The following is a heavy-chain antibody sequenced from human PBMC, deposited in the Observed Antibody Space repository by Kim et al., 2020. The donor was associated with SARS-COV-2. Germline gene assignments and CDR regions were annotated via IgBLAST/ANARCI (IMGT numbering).Heavy chain of an antibody. Sequence: YYEDPVTGRFTISRDNAKNTLYLQMNSLRAEATAVYYCARGYLPRGYFDLWGRGTLVTVSS. D-gene: IGHD3-16*02. CDR3: ARGYLPRGYFDL. J-gene: IGHJ2*01. V-gene: IGHV3-53*01.